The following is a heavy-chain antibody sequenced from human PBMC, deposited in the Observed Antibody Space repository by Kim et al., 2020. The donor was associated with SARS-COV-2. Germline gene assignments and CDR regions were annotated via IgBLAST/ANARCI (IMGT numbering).Heavy chain of an antibody. D-gene: IGHD6-13*01. Sequence: SETLSLTCTVSGGSISSYYWSWIRQPPGKGLEWIGYIYYSGSTNYNPSLKSRVTISVDTSKNQFSLKLSSVTAADTAVYYCARGLDWTAGTDYWGQGTLVTVSS. CDR1: GGSISSYY. CDR2: IYYSGST. J-gene: IGHJ4*02. V-gene: IGHV4-59*13. CDR3: ARGLDWTAGTDY.